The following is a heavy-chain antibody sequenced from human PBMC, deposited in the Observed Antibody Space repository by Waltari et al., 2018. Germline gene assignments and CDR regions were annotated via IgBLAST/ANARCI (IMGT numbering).Heavy chain of an antibody. CDR3: ARGDGGSGLGASDI. D-gene: IGHD3-3*01. CDR1: GVTFTNHG. V-gene: IGHV3-33*01. CDR2: ICYDGSNK. Sequence: QVQLVESGGGVVQFGRYLGLSCVGSGVTFTNHGMNWVRQAPGKGLEWVAVICYDGSNKNYVDSVKGLFTISRDNSKNTMYLEMNRLRDGDTAVYFCARGDGGSGLGASDIWGQATMVTVSS. J-gene: IGHJ3*02.